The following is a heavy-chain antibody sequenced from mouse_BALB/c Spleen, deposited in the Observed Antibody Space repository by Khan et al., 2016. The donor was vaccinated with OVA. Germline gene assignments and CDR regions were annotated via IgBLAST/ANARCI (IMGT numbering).Heavy chain of an antibody. CDR3: ESARLFRRNTDCIDY. D-gene: IGHD1-1*01. V-gene: IGHV3-2*02. CDR2: IRYSGST. CDR1: AYSITSDYA. J-gene: IGHJ2*01. Sequence: EVQLQESGPRLLKPSQSLSLTSTVTAYSITSDYAWNWIRQFPGNKLEWMAYIRYSGSTIYSPALRSRISITRDTSKNQFYLQLNSVIPQDTATSYDESARLFRRNTDCIDYWGQGTTLTVSS.